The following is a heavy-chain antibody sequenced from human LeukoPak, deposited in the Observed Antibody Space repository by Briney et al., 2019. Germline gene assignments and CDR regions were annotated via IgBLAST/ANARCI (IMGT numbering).Heavy chain of an antibody. CDR1: GGSINSFY. CDR3: ARHLRDGYNAYFDY. D-gene: IGHD5-24*01. J-gene: IGHJ4*02. V-gene: IGHV4-4*07. CDR2: IYTSGST. Sequence: SETLSLTCTVSGGSINSFYWSWIRQPAGKGLEWIGRIYTSGSTNYNPSPKSRVTMSVDTSKNQFSLNLYSVTAADTAVYYCARHLRDGYNAYFDYWGQGTLVTVSS.